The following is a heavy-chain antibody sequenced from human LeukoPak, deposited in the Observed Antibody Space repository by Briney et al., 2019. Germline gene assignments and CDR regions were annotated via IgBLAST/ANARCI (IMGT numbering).Heavy chain of an antibody. CDR1: GGSFSGYY. V-gene: IGHV4-34*01. CDR2: INHSGST. Sequence: SETLSLTCAVYGGSFSGYYWSWLRQPPGKGLEWIGEINHSGSTNYNPSLKSRVTISVDTSKNQFSLKLSSVTAADTAVYYCAFRYCSSTSCYRSPGYAFDIWGQGTMVTVSS. CDR3: AFRYCSSTSCYRSPGYAFDI. J-gene: IGHJ3*02. D-gene: IGHD2-2*01.